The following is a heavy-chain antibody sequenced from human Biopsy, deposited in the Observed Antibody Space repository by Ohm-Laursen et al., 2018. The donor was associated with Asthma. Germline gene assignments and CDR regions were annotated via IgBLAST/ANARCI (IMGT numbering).Heavy chain of an antibody. Sequence: SLRLSCAASGFTFSSYGMHWVRQAPGKGLEWVAVISYDGSNKYYADSVKGRFTISRDNSKNTLYLQMNSLRAEDTAVYYCASQSSGPDFWSDYCYFDYWGQGTMVTVSS. D-gene: IGHD3-3*01. CDR1: GFTFSSYG. CDR2: ISYDGSNK. J-gene: IGHJ4*02. CDR3: ASQSSGPDFWSDYCYFDY. V-gene: IGHV3-30*03.